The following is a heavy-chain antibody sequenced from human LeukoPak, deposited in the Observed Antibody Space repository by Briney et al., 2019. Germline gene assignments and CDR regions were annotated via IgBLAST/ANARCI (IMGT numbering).Heavy chain of an antibody. CDR3: VRGRMWFGELSYYMDV. V-gene: IGHV3-48*01. CDR1: GFTLRIYN. J-gene: IGHJ6*03. Sequence: GGSLRLPCAASGFTLRIYNVQWAPHSPRKGVEWVSYISSSRSTIQHGDCVEALFTIYRDYDKNALYLQMKRLSGGDTAVFFCVRGRMWFGELSYYMDVWGKGTTVTVSS. CDR2: ISSSRSTI. D-gene: IGHD3-10*01.